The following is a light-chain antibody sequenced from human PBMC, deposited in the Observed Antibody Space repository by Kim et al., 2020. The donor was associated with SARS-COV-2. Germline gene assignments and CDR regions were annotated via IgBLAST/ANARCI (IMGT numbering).Light chain of an antibody. Sequence: ASVGDRVTITCRASQDIRIYLGWYQQNPGRAPKRLIYGASSVQSGVPSRFSGSGSGTEFTLTISSLQPEDFATYFCLQHNTYPITFGQGTRLEIK. CDR2: GAS. V-gene: IGKV1-17*01. CDR3: LQHNTYPIT. J-gene: IGKJ5*01. CDR1: QDIRIY.